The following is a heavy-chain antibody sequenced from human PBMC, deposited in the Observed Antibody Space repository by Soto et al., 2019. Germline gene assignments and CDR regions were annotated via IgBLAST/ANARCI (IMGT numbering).Heavy chain of an antibody. Sequence: GGSLRLSCAASGFTFSSYAMSWVLQAPGKGLEWVSAISGSGGSTYYADSVKGRFTISRDNSKNTLYLQMNSLRAEDTAVCYCAKDERRRRITMIVVVTTNAFDIWGQGTMVTVSS. CDR2: ISGSGGST. D-gene: IGHD3-22*01. J-gene: IGHJ3*02. CDR1: GFTFSSYA. CDR3: AKDERRRRITMIVVVTTNAFDI. V-gene: IGHV3-23*01.